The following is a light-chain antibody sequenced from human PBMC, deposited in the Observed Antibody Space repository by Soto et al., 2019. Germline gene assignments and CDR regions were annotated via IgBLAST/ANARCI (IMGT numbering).Light chain of an antibody. V-gene: IGKV3-20*01. Sequence: EIVLTQSPGTLFLSPGEKATLSCRASQSVSSSFLAWYQQKPGQAPRLLIYGASSRATGIPDRFSGSGSGTDFTLTISRLEPEDFAVYYCQQYGNSPWTFGQGTKVEI. J-gene: IGKJ1*01. CDR2: GAS. CDR1: QSVSSSF. CDR3: QQYGNSPWT.